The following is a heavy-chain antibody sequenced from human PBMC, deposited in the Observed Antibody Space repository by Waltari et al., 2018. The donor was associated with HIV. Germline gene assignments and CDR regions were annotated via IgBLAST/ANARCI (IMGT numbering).Heavy chain of an antibody. CDR3: ARQDKGGKREELLTS. J-gene: IGHJ5*02. CDR2: IYHSGVA. D-gene: IGHD1-26*01. V-gene: IGHV4-39*01. Sequence: QVHLRESGPALVKPWETLSLTCTVSNASINTASHYWAWVRQSPGKGLEWIASIYHSGVAYYRPSFKSRVTISVDKSKNEFYLKLRSVTASDSGVFFCARQDKGGKREELLTSWGPG. CDR1: NASINTASHY.